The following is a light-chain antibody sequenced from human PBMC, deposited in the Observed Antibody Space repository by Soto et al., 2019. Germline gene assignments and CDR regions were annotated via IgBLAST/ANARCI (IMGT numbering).Light chain of an antibody. CDR3: QQYNNWPPLT. CDR2: GAS. J-gene: IGKJ4*01. Sequence: EIVLPQSPATLSFFPGDRATLSCRASRSVTNNYLAWHQQKPLQAPRLLIYGASTRATGIPARFSGSGCATAFTLTTSSLQPADFAVYSCQQYNNWPPLTFGQGTKVDIK. V-gene: IGKV3-15*01. CDR1: RSVTNN.